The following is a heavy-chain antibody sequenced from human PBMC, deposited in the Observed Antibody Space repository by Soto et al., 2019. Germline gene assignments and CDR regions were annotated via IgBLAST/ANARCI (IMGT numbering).Heavy chain of an antibody. CDR3: ARIIAARQNGMDV. CDR1: GYTFTGYY. J-gene: IGHJ6*02. Sequence: ASVKVSCKASGYTFTGYYMHWVRQAPGQGLEWMGWINPNSGGTNYAQKFQGRVTMTRDTSISTAYMELSRLRSDDTAVYYCARIIAARQNGMDVWGQGTTVTVSS. V-gene: IGHV1-2*02. CDR2: INPNSGGT. D-gene: IGHD6-6*01.